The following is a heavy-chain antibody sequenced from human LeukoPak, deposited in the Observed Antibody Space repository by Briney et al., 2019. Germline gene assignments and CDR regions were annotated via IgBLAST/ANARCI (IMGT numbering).Heavy chain of an antibody. CDR2: ISAYNGNT. CDR1: GYTFTSYG. D-gene: IGHD3-22*01. V-gene: IGHV1-18*01. J-gene: IGHJ6*02. Sequence: GASVKVSCKASGYTFTSYGISWVRQAPGQGLEWMGWISAYNGNTNYAQKLQGRVTMTTDTSTSTAYMELRSLRSADTAVYYCARESYYYDSSGSYGMDVWGQGTTVTVSS. CDR3: ARESYYYDSSGSYGMDV.